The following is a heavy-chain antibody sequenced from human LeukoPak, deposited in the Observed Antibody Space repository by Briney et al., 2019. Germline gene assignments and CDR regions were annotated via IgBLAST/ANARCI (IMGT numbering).Heavy chain of an antibody. D-gene: IGHD5-12*01. CDR3: ARGSGYANDAFDI. J-gene: IGHJ3*02. CDR2: INHSGST. CDR1: GGSFSGYY. Sequence: SETLSLTCAVYGGSFSGYYWSWIRQPPGKGLEWIGEINHSGSTNHNPSLKSRVTISVDTSKNQFSLKLSSVTAADTAVYYCARGSGYANDAFDIWGQGTMDTVSS. V-gene: IGHV4-34*01.